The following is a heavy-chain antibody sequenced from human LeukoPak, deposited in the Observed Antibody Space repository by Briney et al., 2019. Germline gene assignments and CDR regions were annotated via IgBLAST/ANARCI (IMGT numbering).Heavy chain of an antibody. D-gene: IGHD1-26*01. CDR1: GGSISSYY. V-gene: IGHV4-59*01. CDR2: IYYSGST. Sequence: SETLSLTCTVSGGSISSYYWSWIRQPPGKGLEWIGYIYYSGSTNYNPSLKSRVTISVDTSKNQFSLKLSSVTAADTAVYYCARVNSGSYYRSGFDYWGQGTLVTVSS. CDR3: ARVNSGSYYRSGFDY. J-gene: IGHJ4*02.